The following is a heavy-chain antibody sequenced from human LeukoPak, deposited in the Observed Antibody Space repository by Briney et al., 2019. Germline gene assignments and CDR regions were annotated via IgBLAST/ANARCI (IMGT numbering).Heavy chain of an antibody. V-gene: IGHV4-39*01. CDR1: GGSISSSSYY. Sequence: SETLSLTCTVSGGSISSSSYYWGWIRQPPGKGLEWIGSIYYSGSTYYNPSLKSRVTISVDTSKNQFSLKLSSVTAADTAVYYCARSRPLAYRIDYWGQGTLVTVSS. D-gene: IGHD2-2*01. CDR2: IYYSGST. J-gene: IGHJ4*02. CDR3: ARSRPLAYRIDY.